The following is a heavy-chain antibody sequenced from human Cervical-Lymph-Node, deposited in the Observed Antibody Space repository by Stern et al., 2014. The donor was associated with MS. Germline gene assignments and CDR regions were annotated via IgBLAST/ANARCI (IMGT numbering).Heavy chain of an antibody. V-gene: IGHV7-4-1*01. CDR2: INSDTGNP. Sequence: QVQLMQSGSELKKSGASVTVSCKASGYTFTSYAMNWVRQAPGQGLEWMGWINSDTGNPTYAQGFTGRFVFSLDPSVSTAYLQIYSLKAEDTALYYCATLWSSTSSFDSWGQGTLVTVSS. D-gene: IGHD2-2*01. CDR3: ATLWSSTSSFDS. J-gene: IGHJ4*02. CDR1: GYTFTSYA.